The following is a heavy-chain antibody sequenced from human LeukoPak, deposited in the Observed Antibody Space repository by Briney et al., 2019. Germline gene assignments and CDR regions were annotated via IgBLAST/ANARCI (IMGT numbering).Heavy chain of an antibody. D-gene: IGHD3-10*01. V-gene: IGHV5-51*01. CDR2: IYPGDSDT. Sequence: GESLQISCKGSGYIFTSYWIGWVRQLPGKGLEWMGIIYPGDSDTRYSPSFQGQVTISADKSISTAYLQWSSLKASDTAMYYCARVTMVRGVADYWGQGTLVTVSS. CDR1: GYIFTSYW. CDR3: ARVTMVRGVADY. J-gene: IGHJ4*02.